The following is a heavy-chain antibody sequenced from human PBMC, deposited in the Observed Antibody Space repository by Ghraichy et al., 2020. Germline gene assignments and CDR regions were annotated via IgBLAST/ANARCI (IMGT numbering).Heavy chain of an antibody. V-gene: IGHV3-7*01. CDR2: INQDATDK. D-gene: IGHD2-15*01. CDR1: GFSFSSYW. J-gene: IGHJ4*02. CDR3: ARDVGYCADC. Sequence: GGSRLSCAASGFSFSSYWMTWVRQAPGKGLEWVANINQDATDKNYVDSVKGRFTISRDNAKNSLYLQMNSLRAEDTAVYYCARDVGYCADCWGQGTLVTVSS.